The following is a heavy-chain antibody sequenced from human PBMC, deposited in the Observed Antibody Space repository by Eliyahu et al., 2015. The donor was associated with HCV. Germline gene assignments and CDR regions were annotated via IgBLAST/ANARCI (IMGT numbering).Heavy chain of an antibody. V-gene: IGHV3-33*01. CDR1: GFTFSTCT. CDR2: IWNDGTQK. CDR3: ARDRMAVDIGGALFDY. J-gene: IGHJ4*02. D-gene: IGHD5-12*01. Sequence: QVQLVEPGGGVVQPGRSLRLSCAAAGFTFSTCTMHLVRQAPGKGLEWVAVIWNDGTQKYYADSVKGRFTISRDNSKNTLYLQMNNLRGEDTAVYYCARDRMAVDIGGALFDYWGQGTLVTVSS.